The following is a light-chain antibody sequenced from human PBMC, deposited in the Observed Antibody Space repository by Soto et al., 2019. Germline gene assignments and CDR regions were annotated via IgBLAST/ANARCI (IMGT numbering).Light chain of an antibody. Sequence: EIVLTQSPATLSVSPGERATLXWRASQSVSSNLAWYQQKLGQAPRVLIFGASTRATGIPARFSGSGSGTEFSLTINSLQSEDFAVYYCQEYNTWPWTFGQGTKVDIK. J-gene: IGKJ1*01. CDR1: QSVSSN. CDR2: GAS. CDR3: QEYNTWPWT. V-gene: IGKV3-15*01.